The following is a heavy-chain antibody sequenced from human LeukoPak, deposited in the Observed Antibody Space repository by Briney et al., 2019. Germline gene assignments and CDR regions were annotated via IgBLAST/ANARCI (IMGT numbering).Heavy chain of an antibody. J-gene: IGHJ5*02. CDR1: GATVTSYA. CDR3: ARVLCSSTSCYSSPWFDP. V-gene: IGHV1-69*13. CDR2: SIPIVGTA. Sequence: SVKLSCKASGATVTSYAISWVRQAPGQGLEWMGGSIPIVGTAKYAQKFQGRVTITADESTSTAYMELSSLRSEDTAVYYCARVLCSSTSCYSSPWFDPWGEGTLVTVSS. D-gene: IGHD2-2*01.